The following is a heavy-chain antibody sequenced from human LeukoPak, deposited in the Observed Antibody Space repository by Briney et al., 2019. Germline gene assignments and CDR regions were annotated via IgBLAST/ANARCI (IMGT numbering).Heavy chain of an antibody. V-gene: IGHV1-2*02. Sequence: ASVKVSCKASGYTFTGYYMHWVRQAPGQGLEWMGWINPNSGGTDYAQSFQARVTMTRDTSIGTGYMELTGLKSDDTGVYYCARGRRILGGPENAGDFFDYWGQGSLVTVSS. CDR2: INPNSGGT. D-gene: IGHD3-16*01. J-gene: IGHJ4*01. CDR3: ARGRRILGGPENAGDFFDY. CDR1: GYTFTGYY.